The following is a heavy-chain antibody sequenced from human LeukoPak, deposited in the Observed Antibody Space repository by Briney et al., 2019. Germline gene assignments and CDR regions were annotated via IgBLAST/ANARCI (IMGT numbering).Heavy chain of an antibody. CDR1: GGSISSGDYY. J-gene: IGHJ2*01. CDR2: IYYSGST. D-gene: IGHD3-22*01. Sequence: PSETLSLTCTVSGGSISSGDYYWSWIRQPPGKGLEWIGYIYYSGSTYYNPSLKSRVTISVDTSQNQFSLKLSSVTAADTAVYYCARVVSLIVGGYWYFDLWGRGTLVTVSS. V-gene: IGHV4-30-4*01. CDR3: ARVVSLIVGGYWYFDL.